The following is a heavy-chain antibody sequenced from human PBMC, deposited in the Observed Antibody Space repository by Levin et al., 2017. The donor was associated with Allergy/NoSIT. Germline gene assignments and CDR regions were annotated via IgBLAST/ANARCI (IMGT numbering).Heavy chain of an antibody. CDR1: GYTFNHYG. CDR3: ARGKGGYESFDY. D-gene: IGHD5-12*01. V-gene: IGHV1-18*01. Sequence: GESLKISFTTSGYTFNHYGIDWVRQAPGQGLEWMGWISTDNGHTDYAQKFKGRVTMTTDRATTTAYMELRSLRSNDTAVCYCARGKGGYESFDYWGQGTLVTVSS. CDR2: ISTDNGHT. J-gene: IGHJ4*02.